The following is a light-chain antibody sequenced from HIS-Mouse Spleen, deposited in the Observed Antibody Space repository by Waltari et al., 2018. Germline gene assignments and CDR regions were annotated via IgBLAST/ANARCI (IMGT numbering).Light chain of an antibody. CDR2: AVS. J-gene: IGLJ3*02. V-gene: IGLV2-8*01. CDR3: SSYAGSNNLGV. CDR1: SSDVGGYTY. Sequence: QSALTQPPSASGSPGQSVTISCTGTSSDVGGYTYVSWYQQHPGKAPKLMIYAVSKRPSGVPCRLSGSKSGNTASLAVSGLQAEDEADYYCSSYAGSNNLGVFGGGTKLTVL.